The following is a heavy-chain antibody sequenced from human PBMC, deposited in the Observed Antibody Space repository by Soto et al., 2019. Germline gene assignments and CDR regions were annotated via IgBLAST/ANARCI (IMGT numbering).Heavy chain of an antibody. CDR2: IIPILGIA. CDR1: GGTFSSYT. J-gene: IGHJ4*02. D-gene: IGHD6-13*01. CDR3: ATHTSTGYWDC. V-gene: IGHV1-69*02. Sequence: GASVKVSCKASGGTFSSYTISWVRQAPGQGLEWMGRIIPILGIANYAQKFQGQVTMSVDKSINTAFLQWSSLKASDSAMYYCATHTSTGYWDCWGQGTLVTVS.